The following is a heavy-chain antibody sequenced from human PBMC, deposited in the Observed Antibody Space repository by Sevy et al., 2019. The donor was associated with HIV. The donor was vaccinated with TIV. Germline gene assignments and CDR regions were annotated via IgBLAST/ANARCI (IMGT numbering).Heavy chain of an antibody. CDR3: ARERTTVTTWYYFDY. Sequence: GGSLRLSCAASGFTFSSYGMHWVRQAPGKGLEWVAVIWYDGSNKYYADSVKGRFTISRDNSKNTLYRQMNSLRAEETAVYYCARERTTVTTWYYFDYWGQGTLVTVSS. CDR2: IWYDGSNK. D-gene: IGHD4-4*01. V-gene: IGHV3-33*01. J-gene: IGHJ4*02. CDR1: GFTFSSYG.